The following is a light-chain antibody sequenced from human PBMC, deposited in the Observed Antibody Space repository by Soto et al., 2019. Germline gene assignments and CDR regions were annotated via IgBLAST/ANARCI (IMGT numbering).Light chain of an antibody. J-gene: IGKJ5*01. CDR3: QQNSKSPIT. Sequence: DIQMTQSPSSLSASVGDRVTISCRTSQRINSYLNWYQQKPGEAPTLLIYGASSLQSGVPARFSGSGSGTDFTLAISSLQPEDFATYYCQQNSKSPITFGQGTRLEIK. CDR1: QRINSY. CDR2: GAS. V-gene: IGKV1-39*01.